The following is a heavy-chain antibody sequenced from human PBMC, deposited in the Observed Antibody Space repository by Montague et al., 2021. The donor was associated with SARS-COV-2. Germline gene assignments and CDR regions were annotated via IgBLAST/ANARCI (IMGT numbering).Heavy chain of an antibody. D-gene: IGHD1-1*01. V-gene: IGHV3-7*01. CDR1: GFTFSSYW. Sequence: SLRLSCSASGFTFSSYWMSWVRQAPGKGLEWVANIKQDGSEKYYXDSVKGRFTISRDNAKNSLYLQMNGLRAEDSAVYYCARVQRTTGTTRLGTYYYYYYGMDVWGQGTTVTVSS. CDR3: ARVQRTTGTTRLGTYYYYYYGMDV. CDR2: IKQDGSEK. J-gene: IGHJ6*02.